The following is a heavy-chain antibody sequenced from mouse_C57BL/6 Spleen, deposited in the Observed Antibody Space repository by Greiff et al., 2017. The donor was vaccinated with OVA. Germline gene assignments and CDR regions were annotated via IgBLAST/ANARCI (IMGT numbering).Heavy chain of an antibody. CDR2: IYPGGGYT. CDR1: GYTFTNYW. CDR3: ARRVYYDYDNYFDY. Sequence: VQLKESGAELVRPGTSVKMSCKASGYTFTNYWIGWAKQRPGHGLEWIGEIYPGGGYTNYNEKFKGKATLTADKSSSTAYMQFISLTSEDSAIYYCARRVYYDYDNYFDYWGQGTTLTVSS. V-gene: IGHV1-63*01. J-gene: IGHJ2*01. D-gene: IGHD2-4*01.